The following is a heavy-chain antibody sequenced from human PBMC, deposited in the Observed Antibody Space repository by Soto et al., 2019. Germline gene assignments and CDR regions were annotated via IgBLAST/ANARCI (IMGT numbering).Heavy chain of an antibody. J-gene: IGHJ4*02. CDR2: IDWDDDK. D-gene: IGHD3-16*01. Sequence: SGPTLVNPTQTLTLTCTFSGFSLSSKGMRVSWIRQPPGKALEWLARIDWDDDKFYSPSLRTRLAISKGTSKNQVVLTMTNVDPMDTATYYCARSPGGFTVATYFFDYWGQGTLVTVSS. CDR1: GFSLSSKGMR. V-gene: IGHV2-70*04. CDR3: ARSPGGFTVATYFFDY.